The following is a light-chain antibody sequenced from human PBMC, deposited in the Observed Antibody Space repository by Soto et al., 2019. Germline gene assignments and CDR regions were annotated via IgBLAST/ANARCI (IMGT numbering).Light chain of an antibody. V-gene: IGLV1-51*01. CDR3: GAWDPSLNAYL. Sequence: QSVLAQPPSVSAAPGQRVTVSCSTTTSNLGNNYISWYQHLPGAAPRLLIYDDTERPSGIPDRFSGSRSATSATLGIAGLQTGDEADYFCGAWDPSLNAYLLGTGPKVTVL. CDR2: DDT. CDR1: TSNLGNNY. J-gene: IGLJ1*01.